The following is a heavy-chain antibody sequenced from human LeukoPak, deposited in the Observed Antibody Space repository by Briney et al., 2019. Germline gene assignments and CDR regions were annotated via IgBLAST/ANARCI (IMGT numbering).Heavy chain of an antibody. D-gene: IGHD2-2*01. CDR2: IYYSGST. CDR1: GGSISSYY. Sequence: PSETLSLTCTVPGGSISSYYWSWIPQPPGKGLEWSGYIYYSGSTNYNPSLKSRVTISVDTSKNQFSLKLSSVTAADTAVYYCARVEVGGWFDPWGQGTLVTVSS. CDR3: ARVEVGGWFDP. V-gene: IGHV4-59*01. J-gene: IGHJ5*02.